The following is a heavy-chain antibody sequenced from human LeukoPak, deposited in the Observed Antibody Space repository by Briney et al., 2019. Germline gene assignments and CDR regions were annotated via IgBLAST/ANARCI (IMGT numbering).Heavy chain of an antibody. Sequence: GASVKVSCKASGYTFTSYGISWVRQAPGQGLEWMGWISAYNGNTNYAQKLQGRVTMTTDTSTSTAYMELRSLRSDDTAVYYCARDYRVVPAAMRPENWFDPWGQGTLVTVSS. J-gene: IGHJ5*02. CDR3: ARDYRVVPAAMRPENWFDP. D-gene: IGHD2-2*01. CDR1: GYTFTSYG. V-gene: IGHV1-18*01. CDR2: ISAYNGNT.